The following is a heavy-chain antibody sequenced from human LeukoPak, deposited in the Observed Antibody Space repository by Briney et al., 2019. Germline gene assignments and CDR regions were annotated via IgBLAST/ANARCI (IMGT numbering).Heavy chain of an antibody. V-gene: IGHV3-33*01. D-gene: IGHD6-13*01. CDR1: GFTFSGYG. Sequence: GGSLRLSCAASGFTFSGYGMHWVRQAPGKGLEWVAVIWYDGSNKYYADSVKGRFTISRDNSKNTLYLQMNSLRAEDTAVYYCAASYSRDATLYYYMDVWGKGTTVTVSS. J-gene: IGHJ6*03. CDR2: IWYDGSNK. CDR3: AASYSRDATLYYYMDV.